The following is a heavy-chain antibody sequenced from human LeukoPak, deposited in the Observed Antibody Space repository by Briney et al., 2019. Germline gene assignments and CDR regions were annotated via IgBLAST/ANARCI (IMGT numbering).Heavy chain of an antibody. CDR2: ISYDGSNK. CDR1: GFTFSSYA. D-gene: IGHD6-19*01. Sequence: GGPLRLSCAASGFTFSSYAMHWVRLAPGKGLEWVAVISYDGSNKYYADSVKGRFTISRDNSKNTLYLQMNSLRAEDTALYYCAKGLGDSGWPKKPYGMDVWGQGTTVTVSS. V-gene: IGHV3-30-3*01. J-gene: IGHJ6*02. CDR3: AKGLGDSGWPKKPYGMDV.